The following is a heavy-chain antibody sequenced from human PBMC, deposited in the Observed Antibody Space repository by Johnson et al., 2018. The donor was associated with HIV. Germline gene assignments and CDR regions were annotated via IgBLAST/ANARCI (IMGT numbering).Heavy chain of an antibody. CDR3: AKDVLRWYPDAFDI. Sequence: VKLVESGGGLVQPGGSLRLSCAASGFTFSSYDMHWVRQATGKGLEWVSAIGTAGDTYYPGSVKGRFTISRENAKNSLYLQMNSLRAGDTAVYYCAKDVLRWYPDAFDIWGQGTMVTVSS. D-gene: IGHD4-23*01. CDR2: IGTAGDT. V-gene: IGHV3-13*01. CDR1: GFTFSSYD. J-gene: IGHJ3*02.